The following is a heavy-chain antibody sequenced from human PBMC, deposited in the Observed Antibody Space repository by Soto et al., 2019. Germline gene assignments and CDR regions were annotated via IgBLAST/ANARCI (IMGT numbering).Heavy chain of an antibody. V-gene: IGHV4-34*01. CDR2: INHSGST. Sequence: PSETLSLTCAVYGGSFSGYYWSWIRQPPGKGLEWIGEINHSGSTNYNPSLKSRVTISVDTSKNQFSLKLSSVTAADTAVYYCAGFEYSSSSENWGQGTLVTVS. D-gene: IGHD6-6*01. CDR1: GGSFSGYY. J-gene: IGHJ4*02. CDR3: AGFEYSSSSEN.